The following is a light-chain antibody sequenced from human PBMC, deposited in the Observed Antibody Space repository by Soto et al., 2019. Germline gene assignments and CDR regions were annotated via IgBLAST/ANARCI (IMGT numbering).Light chain of an antibody. J-gene: IGKJ3*01. CDR2: GAS. CDR3: QQYVSKTT. CDR1: QSLAGNY. V-gene: IGKV3-20*01. Sequence: DIVLTQSPGTLSLSPGETATLSCRASQSLAGNYLAWYQQKPGQAPRLLISGASSRATGIPDRFSGSGSGTDFTLTISGLEPEDFAVYYCQQYVSKTTFVPGTKVDIK.